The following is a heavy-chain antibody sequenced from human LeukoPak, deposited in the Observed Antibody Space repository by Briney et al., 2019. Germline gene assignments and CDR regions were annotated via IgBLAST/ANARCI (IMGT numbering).Heavy chain of an antibody. J-gene: IGHJ5*01. Sequence: VRQAPGQGLEWMGWISANTGHANYAQNLQGRVTLTTDTSTTTAYMELRSLRFDDTAVYYCVRDEFTAQAWFDFWGQGTPVTVSS. V-gene: IGHV1-18*01. D-gene: IGHD3-16*01. CDR3: VRDEFTAQAWFDF. CDR2: ISANTGHA.